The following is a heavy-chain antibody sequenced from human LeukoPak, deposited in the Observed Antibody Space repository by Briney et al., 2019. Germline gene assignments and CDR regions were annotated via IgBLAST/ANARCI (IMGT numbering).Heavy chain of an antibody. Sequence: PSETLSLNCAVYGLSFSGYYWSWIRQPPGKALEWIGEINHSGSTNYNPSLKSRVTISVDTSKSQFSLKLSSVTAADTAVYYCASGPDGDGTWFDPWGQGTLVTVSS. CDR3: ASGPDGDGTWFDP. J-gene: IGHJ5*02. D-gene: IGHD4-17*01. CDR2: INHSGST. V-gene: IGHV4-34*01. CDR1: GLSFSGYY.